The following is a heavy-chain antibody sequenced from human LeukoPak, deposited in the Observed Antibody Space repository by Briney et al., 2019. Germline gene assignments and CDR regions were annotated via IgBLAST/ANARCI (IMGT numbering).Heavy chain of an antibody. Sequence: GGSLRLSCEASGFNFNSYTMNWVRQAPGKGQQWVANILASGSPTYYADSVKGRFIISRDNSKNTVYLQMNSLRAEDTAVYYCAKQLGYCSDGSCYFPYWGQGTLVTVSS. V-gene: IGHV3-23*05. CDR1: GFNFNSYT. CDR3: AKQLGYCSDGSCYFPY. CDR2: ILASGSPT. J-gene: IGHJ4*02. D-gene: IGHD2-15*01.